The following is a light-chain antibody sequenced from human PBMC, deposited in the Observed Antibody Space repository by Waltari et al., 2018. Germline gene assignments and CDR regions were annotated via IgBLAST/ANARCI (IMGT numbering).Light chain of an antibody. Sequence: QSALTQPASVSGSPGQSITIPCTGSSSAVGVYNYLAWYQHPPGKAPKLLIYEVSYRPSGVSYRFSGSKSGNTASLTISGLQAEDEADYYCSSYTTSSTRVVFGGGTTVTVL. J-gene: IGLJ2*01. V-gene: IGLV2-14*01. CDR2: EVS. CDR3: SSYTTSSTRVV. CDR1: SSAVGVYNY.